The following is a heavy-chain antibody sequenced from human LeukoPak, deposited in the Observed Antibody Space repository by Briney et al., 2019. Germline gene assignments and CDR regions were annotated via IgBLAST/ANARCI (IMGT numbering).Heavy chain of an antibody. D-gene: IGHD3-16*01. J-gene: IGHJ5*02. CDR2: ISSSGSTI. V-gene: IGHV3-11*01. CDR3: AKDFPSYLP. Sequence: GGSLRLSCAASGFTFSDYYMSWIRQAPGKGLEWVPYISSSGSTIYYADSVKGRFTISRDNSKNTLYLQMNSLRAEDTAVYYCAKDFPSYLPWGQGTLVTVSS. CDR1: GFTFSDYY.